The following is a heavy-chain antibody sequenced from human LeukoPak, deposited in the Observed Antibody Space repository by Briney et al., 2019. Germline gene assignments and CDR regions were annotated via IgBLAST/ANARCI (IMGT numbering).Heavy chain of an antibody. Sequence: SETLSLTCAVSGYSISSGYYWGWIRQPPGKGLEWIVDINRSGNTYYSPSLKSRVAISVDTSKNQFSLKLTSVTAADTAVYYWASRQHEPNSPFDMWGQGTKVTVSS. CDR2: INRSGNT. D-gene: IGHD1-14*01. V-gene: IGHV4-38-2*01. CDR3: ASRQHEPNSPFDM. J-gene: IGHJ3*02. CDR1: GYSISSGYY.